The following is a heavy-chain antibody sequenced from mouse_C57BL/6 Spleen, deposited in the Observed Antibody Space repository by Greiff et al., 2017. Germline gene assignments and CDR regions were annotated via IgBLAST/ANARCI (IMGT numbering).Heavy chain of an antibody. CDR3: AREDGSSHWYFDV. CDR2: IYPRSGNT. CDR1: GYTFTSYG. Sequence: QVQLKQSGAELARPGASVKLSCKASGYTFTSYGISWVKQRTGQGLEWIGEIYPRSGNTYYNEKFKGKATLTADKSSSTAYMELRSLTSEDSAVYFCAREDGSSHWYFDVWGTGTTVTVSS. V-gene: IGHV1-81*01. J-gene: IGHJ1*03. D-gene: IGHD1-1*01.